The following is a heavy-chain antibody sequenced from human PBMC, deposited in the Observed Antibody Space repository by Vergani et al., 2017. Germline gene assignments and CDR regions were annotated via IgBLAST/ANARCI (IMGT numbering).Heavy chain of an antibody. CDR3: ARDSYIKRPYYDFWSGYPNPSYYYGMDV. D-gene: IGHD3-3*01. CDR1: GGSFSGYY. Sequence: QVQLQQWGAGLLKPSETLSLTCAVYGGSFSGYYWSWIRQPPGKGLEWIGEINHSGSTNYNPSLKSRVTISVDTSKNQFSLKLSSVTAADTAVYYCARDSYIKRPYYDFWSGYPNPSYYYGMDVWGQGTTVTVSS. CDR2: INHSGST. J-gene: IGHJ6*02. V-gene: IGHV4-34*01.